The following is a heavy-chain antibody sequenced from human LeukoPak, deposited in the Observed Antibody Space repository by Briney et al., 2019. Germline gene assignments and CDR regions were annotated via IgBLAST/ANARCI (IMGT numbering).Heavy chain of an antibody. J-gene: IGHJ5*02. CDR2: IYYSGST. D-gene: IGHD7-27*01. CDR3: ARVELGNSWFDP. Sequence: SQTLSLTCTVSGGSISSGDYYWSWIRQPPGKGLEWIGYIYYSGSTYYNPSLKSRVTISVDTSKNQFSLKLSSVTAADTAVYYCARVELGNSWFDPWGQGTLVTVSS. V-gene: IGHV4-30-4*01. CDR1: GGSISSGDYY.